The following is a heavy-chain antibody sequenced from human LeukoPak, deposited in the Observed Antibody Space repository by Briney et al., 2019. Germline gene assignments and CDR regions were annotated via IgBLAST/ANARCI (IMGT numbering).Heavy chain of an antibody. D-gene: IGHD3-10*01. CDR3: ARLWTYYYGSGSYYRPVPFDY. Sequence: SETLSLTCTVSGGSISSSSYYWGWIRQPPGKGLEWIGSIYYSGSTYYNPSLKSRVTISVDTSKNQFSLKLSSVTAADTAVYYCARLWTYYYGSGSYYRPVPFDYWGQGTLVTVSS. V-gene: IGHV4-39*01. J-gene: IGHJ4*02. CDR1: GGSISSSSYY. CDR2: IYYSGST.